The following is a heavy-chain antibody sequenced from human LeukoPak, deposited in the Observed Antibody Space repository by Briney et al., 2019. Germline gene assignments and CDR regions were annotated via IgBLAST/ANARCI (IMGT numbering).Heavy chain of an antibody. CDR1: GGSISSYY. CDR2: IYYSGST. D-gene: IGHD3-3*01. V-gene: IGHV4-59*08. J-gene: IGHJ4*02. Sequence: RPSETLSLTCTVSGGSISSYYWSWIRQPPGKGLEWIGYIYYSGSTNYNPSLKSRVTISVDTSKNQFSLKLSSVTAADTAVYYCARSDFWSGYYPGIYFDYWGQGTLVTVSS. CDR3: ARSDFWSGYYPGIYFDY.